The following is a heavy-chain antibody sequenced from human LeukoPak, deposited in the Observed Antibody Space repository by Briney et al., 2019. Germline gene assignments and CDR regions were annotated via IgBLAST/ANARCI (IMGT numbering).Heavy chain of an antibody. CDR3: AKSTTVTTQQRGYFDY. V-gene: IGHV3-30*18. Sequence: PGGSLRLSCAASGFTFSSYGMHWVRQATGKGLEWVAVISYDESNKYFADSVKGRFTISRDNPKNTLYLQMNSLRPEDTAVYYCAKSTTVTTQQRGYFDYWGQGTLVTVSS. J-gene: IGHJ4*02. CDR2: ISYDESNK. D-gene: IGHD4-11*01. CDR1: GFTFSSYG.